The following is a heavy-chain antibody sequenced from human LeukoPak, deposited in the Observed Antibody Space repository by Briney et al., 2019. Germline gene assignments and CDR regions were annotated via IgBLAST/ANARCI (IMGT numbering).Heavy chain of an antibody. J-gene: IGHJ4*02. CDR3: AKDPDPYSSSHPLDY. V-gene: IGHV3-23*01. CDR1: GFTFSSYG. D-gene: IGHD6-13*01. CDR2: ISGSGGST. Sequence: SGGSLRLPCAASGFTFSSYGMSWVRQAPGKGLEWVSAISGSGGSTYYADSVKGRFTISRDNSKNTLYLQMNSLRAEDTAVYYCAKDPDPYSSSHPLDYWGQGTLVTVSS.